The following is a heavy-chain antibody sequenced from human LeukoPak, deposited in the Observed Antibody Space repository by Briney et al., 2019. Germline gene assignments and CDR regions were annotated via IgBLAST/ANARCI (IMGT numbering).Heavy chain of an antibody. CDR3: ARRMEHYGNYYFDY. J-gene: IGHJ4*02. Sequence: SETPSLTCAVSGYPISSGYYWGWIRQPPGKGLEWIGSIYHSGSTFYNPSVKSRVTISLDASKNQFSLKLSSVTAADRAVYYCARRMEHYGNYYFDYWGQGTLVTVSS. CDR2: IYHSGST. V-gene: IGHV4-38-2*01. D-gene: IGHD3-10*01. CDR1: GYPISSGYY.